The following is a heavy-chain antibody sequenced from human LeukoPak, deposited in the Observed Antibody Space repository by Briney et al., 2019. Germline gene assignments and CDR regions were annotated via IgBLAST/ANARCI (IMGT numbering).Heavy chain of an antibody. CDR1: GGSISSYY. CDR2: IYYSGST. J-gene: IGHJ6*02. Sequence: SSETLSLTCTVSGGSISSYYWSWIRQPPGKGLEWIGYIYYSGSTNYNPSLKSRVTISVDTSKNQFSLKLSSVTAADTAIYYCARDRGYSSRTGANYYYYGMDVWGQGTTVTVSS. CDR3: ARDRGYSSRTGANYYYYGMDV. V-gene: IGHV4-59*01. D-gene: IGHD6-13*01.